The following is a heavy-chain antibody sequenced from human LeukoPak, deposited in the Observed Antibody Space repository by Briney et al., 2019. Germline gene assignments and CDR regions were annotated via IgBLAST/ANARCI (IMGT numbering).Heavy chain of an antibody. CDR3: ARADYYYYVDV. CDR1: GFTFSSYE. J-gene: IGHJ6*03. Sequence: GGSLRLSCAASGFTFSSYEMNWVGQAPGKGLEWVSYISSSGSTIYYADSVKGRFTISRDNAKNSLYLQMNSLRAEDTAVYYCARADYYYYVDVWGKGTTVTVSS. V-gene: IGHV3-48*03. CDR2: ISSSGSTI.